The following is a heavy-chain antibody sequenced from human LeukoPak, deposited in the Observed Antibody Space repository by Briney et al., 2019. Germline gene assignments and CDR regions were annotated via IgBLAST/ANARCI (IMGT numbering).Heavy chain of an antibody. CDR3: AKSIMVRGVSLIDYYYYGMDV. D-gene: IGHD3-10*01. Sequence: ASVKVSCKASGYTFTSYGISWVRQAPGQGLEWMGWISAYNGNTNYAQKLQGRVTMTTDTSTSTAYMELRSLRSDDTAVYYCAKSIMVRGVSLIDYYYYGMDVWGQGTTVTVSS. V-gene: IGHV1-18*01. CDR1: GYTFTSYG. CDR2: ISAYNGNT. J-gene: IGHJ6*02.